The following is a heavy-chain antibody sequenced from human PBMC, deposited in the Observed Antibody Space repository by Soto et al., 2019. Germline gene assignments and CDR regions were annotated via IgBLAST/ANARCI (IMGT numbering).Heavy chain of an antibody. CDR2: ISSSGSTI. J-gene: IGHJ4*02. CDR3: ARDRDWLLYRGRPIDY. V-gene: IGHV3-11*01. D-gene: IGHD3-3*01. Sequence: GGSLRLSCAASGFTFSDYYMSWIRQAPGKGLEWVSYISSSGSTIYYADSVKGRFTISRDNAKNSLYLQMNSLRAEDTAVYYCARDRDWLLYRGRPIDYWGQGTLVTVSS. CDR1: GFTFSDYY.